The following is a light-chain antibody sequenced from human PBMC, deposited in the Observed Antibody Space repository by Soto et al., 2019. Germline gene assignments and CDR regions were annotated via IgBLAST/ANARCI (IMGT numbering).Light chain of an antibody. CDR3: SSYTASSTLI. J-gene: IGLJ2*01. CDR2: DVS. Sequence: QSVLTQPASVSGSPGQSITISCTGTSSDVGGYNYVSWFQQHPGKPPKLLIYDVSNRPSGVSSRFSGSTPGNTASLTISGLQAEDEADYYCSSYTASSTLIFGGGTKLTV. V-gene: IGLV2-14*01. CDR1: SSDVGGYNY.